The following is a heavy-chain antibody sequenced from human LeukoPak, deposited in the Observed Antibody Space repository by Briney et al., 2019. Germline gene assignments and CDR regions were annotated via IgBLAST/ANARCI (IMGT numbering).Heavy chain of an antibody. Sequence: GASVTVSCTASGYTFTGYHIHWVRQAPGQGREWMGWINPNTGGAKYAQNFHGRVIINRDTSVNTAYMELRRLTSDDTAVYYCARGNIAARLVDYWGQGTLVTVSS. CDR2: INPNTGGA. D-gene: IGHD6-6*01. V-gene: IGHV1-2*02. CDR1: GYTFTGYH. CDR3: ARGNIAARLVDY. J-gene: IGHJ4*02.